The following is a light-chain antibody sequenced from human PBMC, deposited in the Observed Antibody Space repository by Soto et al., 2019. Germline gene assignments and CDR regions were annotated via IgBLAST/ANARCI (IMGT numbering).Light chain of an antibody. Sequence: QSVLAQPASVSGSPGQSIAISCTGTRRDVGAYNYVSWYQQHPGKAPKLMISEVTNRPSGVSDRFSGSKSGNTASLTISGLQGEDEADYYCSSYTVSRTYVFGTGTKVTGL. J-gene: IGLJ1*01. CDR2: EVT. CDR3: SSYTVSRTYV. V-gene: IGLV2-14*01. CDR1: RRDVGAYNY.